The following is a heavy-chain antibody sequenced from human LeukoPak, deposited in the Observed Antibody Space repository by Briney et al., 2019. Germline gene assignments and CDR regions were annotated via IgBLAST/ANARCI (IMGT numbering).Heavy chain of an antibody. CDR2: INHSGST. D-gene: IGHD3-22*01. Sequence: TSETLSLTCAVYGGSFSGYYWSWIRQPPGKGLEWIGEINHSGSTNYNPSLKSRVTISVDTSKNQFSLKLSSVTAADTAVYYCASQRQGAYYDSTGYPNDAFDIWGQGTIVTVSS. CDR3: ASQRQGAYYDSTGYPNDAFDI. V-gene: IGHV4-34*01. J-gene: IGHJ3*02. CDR1: GGSFSGYY.